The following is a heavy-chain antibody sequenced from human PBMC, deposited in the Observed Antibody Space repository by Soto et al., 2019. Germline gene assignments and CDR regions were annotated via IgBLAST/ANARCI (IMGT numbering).Heavy chain of an antibody. CDR1: GFTFSSYA. Sequence: GGSLRLSCSASGFTFSSYAMHWVRQAPGKGLEYVSAISSNGGSTYYADSVKGRFTISRDNSKNTLYHQMSSLRAEDTAVYYCVKGKSGSYYYYGMDVWGQGTTVTVSS. V-gene: IGHV3-64D*08. J-gene: IGHJ6*02. D-gene: IGHD1-26*01. CDR3: VKGKSGSYYYYGMDV. CDR2: ISSNGGST.